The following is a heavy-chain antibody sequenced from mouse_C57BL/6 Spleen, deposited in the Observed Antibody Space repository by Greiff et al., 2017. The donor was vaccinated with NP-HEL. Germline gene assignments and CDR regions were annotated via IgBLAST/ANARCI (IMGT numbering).Heavy chain of an antibody. V-gene: IGHV1-64*01. CDR1: GYTFTSYW. CDR2: IHPNSGST. D-gene: IGHD2-4*01. Sequence: QVQLQQSGAELVKPGASVKLSCKASGYTFTSYWMHWVKQRPGQGLEWIGMIHPNSGSTNYNEKFKSKATLTVDKSSSTAYMQLSSLTSEDSAVYYCARRDDYDRYAMDYWGQGTSVTVSS. J-gene: IGHJ4*01. CDR3: ARRDDYDRYAMDY.